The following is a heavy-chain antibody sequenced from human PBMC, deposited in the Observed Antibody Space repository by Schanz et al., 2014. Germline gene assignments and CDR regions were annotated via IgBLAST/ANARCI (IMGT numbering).Heavy chain of an antibody. J-gene: IGHJ5*02. V-gene: IGHV1-18*01. Sequence: QVHLVQSGAEVKKPGASVRVSCKASGYTFTSYGINWVRQATGQGLEWVGWISVYTGNTKYGQKVQGRVTMTADTSTNTAYMELRSLRSDDTAVYYCAKAEYDILTDSYSRLDPWGQGTLVTVSS. CDR1: GYTFTSYG. D-gene: IGHD3-9*01. CDR2: ISVYTGNT. CDR3: AKAEYDILTDSYSRLDP.